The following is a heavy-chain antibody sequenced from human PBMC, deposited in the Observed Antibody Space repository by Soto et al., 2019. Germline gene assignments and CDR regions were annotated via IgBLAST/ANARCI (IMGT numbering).Heavy chain of an antibody. J-gene: IGHJ4*02. CDR3: ARHEGYCSGGSCVGDY. CDR2: IYYSGST. V-gene: IGHV4-39*01. Sequence: QLQLQESGPGLVKPSETLSLTCTVSGGSISSSSYYWGWIRQPPGKGLEWIGSIYYSGSTYYNPSLKSRVTISVDTSKYQFSLKLSSVTAADTAVYYCARHEGYCSGGSCVGDYWGQGTLVTVSS. CDR1: GGSISSSSYY. D-gene: IGHD2-15*01.